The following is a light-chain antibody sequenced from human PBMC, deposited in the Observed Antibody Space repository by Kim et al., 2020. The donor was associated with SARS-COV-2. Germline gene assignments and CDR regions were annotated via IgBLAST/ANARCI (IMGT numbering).Light chain of an antibody. Sequence: GQSVTISCTGTSSDGGGYNDVSWYQQHPGKAPKLMIYDVAKRPSGVPDRFSGSKSGNTASLTVSGLQAEDEADYYCNSYAGGNSYVFGGGTKLTVL. J-gene: IGLJ3*02. CDR3: NSYAGGNSYV. CDR2: DVA. CDR1: SSDGGGYND. V-gene: IGLV2-8*01.